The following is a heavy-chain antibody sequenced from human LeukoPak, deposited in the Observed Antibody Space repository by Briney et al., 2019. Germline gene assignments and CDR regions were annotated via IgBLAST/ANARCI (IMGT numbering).Heavy chain of an antibody. CDR3: ARGSGTYYDFFWRSENWFDP. D-gene: IGHD3-3*01. V-gene: IGHV1-2*02. Sequence: ASVKVSCKASGYTFTGYYMHWVRQAPGQGLEWMGWINPNSGGTNYAQKFQGRVTMTRDTSISTAYMELSRLRSDDTAVYYCARGSGTYYDFFWRSENWFDPWGQGTLVTVSS. CDR2: INPNSGGT. CDR1: GYTFTGYY. J-gene: IGHJ5*02.